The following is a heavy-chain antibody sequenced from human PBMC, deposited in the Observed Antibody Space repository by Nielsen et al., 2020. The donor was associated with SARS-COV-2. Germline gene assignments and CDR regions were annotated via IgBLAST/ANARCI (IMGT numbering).Heavy chain of an antibody. J-gene: IGHJ4*02. D-gene: IGHD3-16*01. CDR1: EYSFTDAW. Sequence: GGSLRLSCTSSEYSFTDAWMTWVRQAPGKGLEWIGHIRSEANGGTTDYAASVRGRFAFSRDDGKRTIYLQMNSLTNEDTAVYYCAKDVPMTGGGALPYWGQGALVTVSS. CDR2: IRSEANGGTT. CDR3: AKDVPMTGGGALPY. V-gene: IGHV3-15*05.